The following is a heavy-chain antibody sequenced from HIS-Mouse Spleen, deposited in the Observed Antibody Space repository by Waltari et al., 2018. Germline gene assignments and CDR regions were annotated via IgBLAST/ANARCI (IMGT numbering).Heavy chain of an antibody. J-gene: IGHJ4*02. CDR1: GYTFTGYY. CDR2: INPNSGGT. Sequence: QVQLVQSGAEGKKPGASVTVTCKASGYTFTGYYMHWVGQAHGQGLEWMGLINPNSGGTNYAQKFQGRVTMTRDTSISTAYMELSRLRSDDTAVYYCARVLLRNVFDYWGQGTLVTVSS. D-gene: IGHD3-22*01. CDR3: ARVLLRNVFDY. V-gene: IGHV1-2*02.